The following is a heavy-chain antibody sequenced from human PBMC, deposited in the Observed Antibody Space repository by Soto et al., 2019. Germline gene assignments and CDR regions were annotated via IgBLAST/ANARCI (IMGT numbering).Heavy chain of an antibody. CDR2: TYYRSNWRH. D-gene: IGHD3-10*01. V-gene: IGHV6-1*01. J-gene: IGHJ4*02. CDR3: ARDVLLCFGELFPLDY. Sequence: SQTLSLTCVISGDSVSSNTAAWNWIRSSPSRGLEWLGRTYYRSNWRHDYAVSVKSRITVNPDTSKNHFSLQLNSVTPDDTAVYYCARDVLLCFGELFPLDYWGQGTPVTVSS. CDR1: GDSVSSNTAA.